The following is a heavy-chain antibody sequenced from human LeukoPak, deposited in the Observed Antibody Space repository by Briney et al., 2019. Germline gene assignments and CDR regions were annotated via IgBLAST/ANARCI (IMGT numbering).Heavy chain of an antibody. CDR2: IYSGGST. CDR3: ARGGPPYYDLLTGPPNWFDP. J-gene: IGHJ5*02. CDR1: GSTVSSNY. Sequence: GGSLRLSCAASGSTVSSNYMSWVRQAPGKGLEWVSVIYSGGSTYYADSVKGRFTISRDNSKNTLYLQMNSLRAEDTAVYYCARGGPPYYDLLTGPPNWFDPWGQGTLVTVSS. D-gene: IGHD3-9*01. V-gene: IGHV3-53*01.